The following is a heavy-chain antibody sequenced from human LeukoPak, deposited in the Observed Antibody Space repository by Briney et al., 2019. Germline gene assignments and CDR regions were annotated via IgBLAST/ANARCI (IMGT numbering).Heavy chain of an antibody. CDR2: IYYSGST. V-gene: IGHV4-39*01. D-gene: IGHD3-22*01. Sequence: SETLSLTCTVSGGSISSSSYYWGWIRQPPGKGLEWIGSIYYSGSTYYNPSLKSRVTISVDTSKNQFSLKLSPVTAADTAVYYCARLPHYYDSSGYFSDGYYYYGMDVWGQGTTVTVSS. CDR3: ARLPHYYDSSGYFSDGYYYYGMDV. J-gene: IGHJ6*02. CDR1: GGSISSSSYY.